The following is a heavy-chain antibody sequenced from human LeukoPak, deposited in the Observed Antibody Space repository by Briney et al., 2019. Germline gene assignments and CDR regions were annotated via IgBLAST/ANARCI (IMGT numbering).Heavy chain of an antibody. Sequence: GGSLRLSCAASGFTFSSHWMSWARQPPGKGLEGVANINQDGSEKYYVDYVTGRFIISRDNAKNSLHLQMNSLRAEDTAVYYCARDHTAAGIIFDYWGQGTLVTVSS. CDR1: GFTFSSHW. CDR2: INQDGSEK. V-gene: IGHV3-7*01. D-gene: IGHD5-18*01. J-gene: IGHJ4*02. CDR3: ARDHTAAGIIFDY.